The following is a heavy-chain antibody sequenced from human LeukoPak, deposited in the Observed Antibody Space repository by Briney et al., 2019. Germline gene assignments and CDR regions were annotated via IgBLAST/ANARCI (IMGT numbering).Heavy chain of an antibody. CDR2: ISAYNGNT. V-gene: IGHV1-18*01. CDR1: GYTFTSYG. CDR3: ARDQHGYGDYVIGYYYYMDV. Sequence: GASVTVSCKASGYTFTSYGISWVRQAPGQGLEWMGWISAYNGNTNYAQKLQGRVTMTTDTSTSTAYMELRSLRSDDTAVYYCARDQHGYGDYVIGYYYYMDVWGKGTTVTISS. J-gene: IGHJ6*03. D-gene: IGHD4-17*01.